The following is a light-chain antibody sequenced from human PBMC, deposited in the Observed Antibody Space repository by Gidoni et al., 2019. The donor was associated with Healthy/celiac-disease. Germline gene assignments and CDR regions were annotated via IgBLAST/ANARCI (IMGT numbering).Light chain of an antibody. CDR2: GAS. J-gene: IGKJ1*01. V-gene: IGKV3-15*01. CDR3: QQYNNWPPWT. CDR1: QSVNSN. Sequence: EIVMTQSPATLSVSPGERATLSCRASQSVNSNLAWYQQKPGQAPRLLIYGASTRATGIPARVSVSGSGTEFTLTISSLQSEDFAVYYCQQYNNWPPWTFGQGTKVEIK.